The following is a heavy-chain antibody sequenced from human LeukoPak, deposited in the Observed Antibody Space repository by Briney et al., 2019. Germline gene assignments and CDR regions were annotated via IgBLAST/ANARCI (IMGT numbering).Heavy chain of an antibody. D-gene: IGHD6-19*01. CDR3: ARDPYSHDSSGFSYFLQY. CDR2: VSYDGDFK. CDR1: GFVFSKYA. J-gene: IGHJ4*02. V-gene: IGHV3-30-3*01. Sequence: GGSLRLSCVGSGFVFSKYAVHWVRQAPGKGLEWVAVVSYDGDFKLYGDSVKGRFTISRDNSQNMLFLQMNDLRPQDAATYFCARDPYSHDSSGFSYFLQYWGQGTVVTVSS.